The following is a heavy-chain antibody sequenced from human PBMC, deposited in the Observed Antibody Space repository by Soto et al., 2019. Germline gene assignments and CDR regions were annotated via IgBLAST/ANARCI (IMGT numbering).Heavy chain of an antibody. J-gene: IGHJ3*01. D-gene: IGHD3-22*01. Sequence: NPSETLSLTCSVSGDSVSTIDYYWTWIRQYPGKGLEWIGNIYYLGNTYYNPSLESRLTISIDTSKNEFSLKLSSVTAADTAVYYCAREGGSYDSGGFLIRGAFHVWGQGTMVTVSS. CDR2: IYYLGNT. V-gene: IGHV4-31*03. CDR1: GDSVSTIDYY. CDR3: AREGGSYDSGGFLIRGAFHV.